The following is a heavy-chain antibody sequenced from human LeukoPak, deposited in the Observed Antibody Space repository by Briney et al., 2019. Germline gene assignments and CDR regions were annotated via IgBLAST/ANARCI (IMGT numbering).Heavy chain of an antibody. V-gene: IGHV4-59*11. Sequence: SGALSLPCTASGGFIISHYGSRFRRPPGKGLEWIGYIYYSRSTNHHPPLRCRVTISVDTSKNQFSLKLSSVTAADTAVYYCAREAYSSGFDYWGQGTLVTVSS. J-gene: IGHJ4*02. CDR2: IYYSRST. D-gene: IGHD6-19*01. CDR1: GGFIISHY. CDR3: AREAYSSGFDY.